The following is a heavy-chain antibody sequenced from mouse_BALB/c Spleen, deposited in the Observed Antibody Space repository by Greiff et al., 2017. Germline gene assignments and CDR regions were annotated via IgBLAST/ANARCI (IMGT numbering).Heavy chain of an antibody. D-gene: IGHD3-3*01. CDR1: GFTFSSFG. Sequence: EVKVEESGGGLVQPGGSRKLSCAASGFTFSSFGMHWVRQAPEKGLEWVAYISSGSSTIYYADTVKGRFTISRDNPKNTLFLQMTSLRSEDTAMYYCARGGGRDWYFDVWGAGTTVTVSS. J-gene: IGHJ1*01. V-gene: IGHV5-17*02. CDR2: ISSGSSTI. CDR3: ARGGGRDWYFDV.